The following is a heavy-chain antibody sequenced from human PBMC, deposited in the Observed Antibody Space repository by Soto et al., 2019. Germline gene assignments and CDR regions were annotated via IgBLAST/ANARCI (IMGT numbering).Heavy chain of an antibody. CDR2: IYYSGST. D-gene: IGHD5-18*01. CDR3: ARHEGWSYGYSGY. J-gene: IGHJ4*02. Sequence: QLQLQESGPGLVKPSETLSLTCIVSGGSIYSSSYYWGWIRQPPGKGLEWIGSIYYSGSTYYNPSLKSRVTISVDTAKNQFSLKLSSVTAADTAVYYCARHEGWSYGYSGYWGQGTLVTVSS. V-gene: IGHV4-39*01. CDR1: GGSIYSSSYY.